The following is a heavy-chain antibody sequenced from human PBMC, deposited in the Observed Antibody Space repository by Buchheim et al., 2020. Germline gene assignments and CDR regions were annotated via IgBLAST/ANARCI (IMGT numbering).Heavy chain of an antibody. CDR3: ARSPEYYGSGSYYTPCFDY. J-gene: IGHJ4*02. D-gene: IGHD3-10*01. CDR2: IYYSGST. Sequence: QVQLQESGPGLVKPSETLSLTCTVSGGSVSSGSYYWSWIRQPPGKGLEWIGYIYYSGSTNYNPSLKSRVTISVDTSKNQFSLKLSSVTAADTAVYYCARSPEYYGSGSYYTPCFDYWGQGTL. CDR1: GGSVSSGSYY. V-gene: IGHV4-61*01.